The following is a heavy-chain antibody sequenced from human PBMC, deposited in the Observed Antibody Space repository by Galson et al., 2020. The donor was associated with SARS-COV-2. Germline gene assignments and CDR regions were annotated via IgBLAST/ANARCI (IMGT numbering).Heavy chain of an antibody. D-gene: IGHD4-17*01. Sequence: SQASETLSLTCAVYGGSFSGYYWTWIRQPPGKGLEWIGEINHSGSTNYNPSLKSRVTISVDTSKNQLSLKLSSVTAADTALYYCAIGTTVTTFFYYSSGLDVWGQGTTVTVSS. CDR3: AIGTTVTTFFYYSSGLDV. CDR2: INHSGST. V-gene: IGHV4-34*01. J-gene: IGHJ6*02. CDR1: GGSFSGYY.